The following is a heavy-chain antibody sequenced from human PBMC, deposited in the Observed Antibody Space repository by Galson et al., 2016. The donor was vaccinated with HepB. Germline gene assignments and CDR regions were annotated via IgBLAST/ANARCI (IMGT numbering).Heavy chain of an antibody. CDR3: AKRGDMYYYGMDV. D-gene: IGHD2-21*02. CDR1: GFTFSIYA. Sequence: SLRLSCAAYGFTFSIYAMDWVRQAPGKGLEWVSSVSGGEGRTFYADSVKGRFTISRDKSQDTLYLQMNGLRAEDTAVYYCAKRGDMYYYGMDVWGQGTTVTVSS. CDR2: VSGGEGRT. J-gene: IGHJ6*02. V-gene: IGHV3-23*01.